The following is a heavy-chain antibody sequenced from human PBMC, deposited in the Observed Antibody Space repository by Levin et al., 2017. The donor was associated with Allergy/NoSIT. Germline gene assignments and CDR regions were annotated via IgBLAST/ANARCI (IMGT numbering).Heavy chain of an antibody. J-gene: IGHJ4*02. CDR2: IRNKAHGGTT. CDR1: GFTFGDYA. D-gene: IGHD3-16*02. Sequence: GESLKISCTGSGFTFGDYAMSWVRQAPGKGLEWVGFIRNKAHGGTTEYAASVKGRLTISRDDSKSIAYLQMNSLKTEDTAEYFCARGGPPNYDYNWGSYRDGYFDYWGQGTLVTVSS. CDR3: ARGGPPNYDYNWGSYRDGYFDY. V-gene: IGHV3-49*04.